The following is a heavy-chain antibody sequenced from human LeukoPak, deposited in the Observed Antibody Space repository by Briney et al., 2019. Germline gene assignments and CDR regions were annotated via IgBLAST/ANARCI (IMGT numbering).Heavy chain of an antibody. J-gene: IGHJ5*02. V-gene: IGHV3-23*01. CDR1: VFTFSNYA. Sequence: GGSLRLSCAASVFTFSNYAMNWVRQAPGKGLEWVSGISGGGGSTYYADSVKGRFTISRDNSKNTLYLQMDSLRAEDTALYYCAKGSGIDHYHWIDPWGQGTLVTVSS. CDR2: ISGGGGST. D-gene: IGHD1-14*01. CDR3: AKGSGIDHYHWIDP.